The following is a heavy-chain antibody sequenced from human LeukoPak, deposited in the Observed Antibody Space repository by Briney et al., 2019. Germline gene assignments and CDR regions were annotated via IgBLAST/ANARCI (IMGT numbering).Heavy chain of an antibody. D-gene: IGHD6-19*01. Sequence: GRSLRLSCAASGFTFSTYAMHWVRQAPGKGLEWVAFIRYDGSNKYYADSVKGRFTISRDNSKNTLYLQMNSLRAEDTAVYYCASDHSIAVAGMFDYWGQGTLVTVSS. CDR2: IRYDGSNK. CDR1: GFTFSTYA. CDR3: ASDHSIAVAGMFDY. V-gene: IGHV3-30*04. J-gene: IGHJ4*02.